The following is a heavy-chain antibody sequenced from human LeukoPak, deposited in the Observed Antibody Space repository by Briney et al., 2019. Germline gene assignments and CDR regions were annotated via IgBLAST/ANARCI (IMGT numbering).Heavy chain of an antibody. Sequence: PGGSLRHSCVAPEFSAGGNYTTRVRPAPGKGLERGSLPFSGGSTYYADSVKGRFTISRDNSKNTLYLQMNSLRAEDTAVYYCAKVVVGTVIVVASSNFYYYYMDVWGKGTTVTISS. CDR2: PFSGGST. J-gene: IGHJ6*03. D-gene: IGHD3-22*01. CDR1: EFSAGGNY. V-gene: IGHV3-66*01. CDR3: AKVVVGTVIVVASSNFYYYYMDV.